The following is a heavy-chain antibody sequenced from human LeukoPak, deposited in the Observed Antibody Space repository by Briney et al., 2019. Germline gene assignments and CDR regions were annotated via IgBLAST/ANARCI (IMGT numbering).Heavy chain of an antibody. J-gene: IGHJ1*01. CDR2: IKQDGSEK. CDR1: GFTFSSYW. D-gene: IGHD5-24*01. Sequence: QPGGSLRLSCAASGFTFSSYWMSWVSQAPGKGLEWVANIKQDGSEKYYVDSVKGRFTISTDNAKNSLYLQMNSLRAEDTAVYYCARARDGYNPKYFQHWGQGTLVTVSS. V-gene: IGHV3-7*04. CDR3: ARARDGYNPKYFQH.